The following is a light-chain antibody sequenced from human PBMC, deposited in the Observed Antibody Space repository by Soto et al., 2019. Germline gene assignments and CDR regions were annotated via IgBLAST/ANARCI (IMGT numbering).Light chain of an antibody. J-gene: IGLJ2*01. V-gene: IGLV2-14*01. CDR3: SSYSSSSTLVV. Sequence: QSALTQPASVSGSPGQSITISCTGTSSDVGGFLYVSWFQQHPGKAPKLMIYAVSNRPSGISNRFSGSKSGNTASLTISGLQAEDEAEYYCSSYSSSSTLVVFGGGTKVTVL. CDR1: SSDVGGFLY. CDR2: AVS.